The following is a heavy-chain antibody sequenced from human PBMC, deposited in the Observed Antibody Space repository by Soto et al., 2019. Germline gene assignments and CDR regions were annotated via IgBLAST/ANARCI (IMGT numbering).Heavy chain of an antibody. Sequence: EVQLVESGGGLVQPGGSLSLSCAASGFTLSSYDIHWVRQATGEGLAWVSGIGSGGDTHYADSVKGRVIISREDGKNSLYLQMNNLRVGDTAVYYCTRKTPPTGMEVWGQGATVTVSS. J-gene: IGHJ6*02. V-gene: IGHV3-13*01. CDR2: IGSGGDT. CDR1: GFTLSSYD. D-gene: IGHD3-9*01. CDR3: TRKTPPTGMEV.